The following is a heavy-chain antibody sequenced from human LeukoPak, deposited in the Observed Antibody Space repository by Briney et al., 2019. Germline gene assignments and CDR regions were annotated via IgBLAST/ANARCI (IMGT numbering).Heavy chain of an antibody. CDR2: ISHDGSSE. Sequence: GGSLRLSCAASGFTFSRYAMHWVRQAPGKGLEWVAVISHDGSSEYYADSVKGRFTISRDDSKNSLYLQMNSLRAEDTAVYSCARGSTTSCYSSGDYWGQGILVTVSS. V-gene: IGHV3-30-3*01. D-gene: IGHD2-2*01. J-gene: IGHJ4*02. CDR3: ARGSTTSCYSSGDY. CDR1: GFTFSRYA.